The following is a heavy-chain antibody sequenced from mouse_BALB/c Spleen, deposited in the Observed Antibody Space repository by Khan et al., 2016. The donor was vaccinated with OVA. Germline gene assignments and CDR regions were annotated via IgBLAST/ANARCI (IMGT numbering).Heavy chain of an antibody. J-gene: IGHJ3*01. CDR3: ARRGYDYGRGALFAY. V-gene: IGHV2-2*02. Sequence: QVQLKQSGPGLVQPSQSLSITCTVSGFSLTNYSVHWVRQSPEKGLEWLGVIWSAGSTDYNAAFISRLTIRKDNSRSQVFFKMNSLQPNDTAIYXCARRGYDYGRGALFAYWGQGTLVTVSA. D-gene: IGHD2-4*01. CDR2: IWSAGST. CDR1: GFSLTNYS.